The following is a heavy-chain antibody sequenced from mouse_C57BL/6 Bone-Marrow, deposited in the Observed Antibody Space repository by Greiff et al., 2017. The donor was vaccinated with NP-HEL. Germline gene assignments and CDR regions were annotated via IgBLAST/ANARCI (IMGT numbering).Heavy chain of an antibody. CDR1: GYTFTSYW. CDR3: ARGLYSNYFDY. J-gene: IGHJ2*01. Sequence: VQLQQPGAELVRPGSSVKLSCKASGYTFTSYWMDWVKQRPGQGLEWIGNIYPSDSETQYNQKFKDKATLTVDKSSSPAYMQLSSLTSEDSAVDDCARGLYSNYFDYWGQGTTLTVSS. V-gene: IGHV1-61*01. CDR2: IYPSDSET. D-gene: IGHD2-5*01.